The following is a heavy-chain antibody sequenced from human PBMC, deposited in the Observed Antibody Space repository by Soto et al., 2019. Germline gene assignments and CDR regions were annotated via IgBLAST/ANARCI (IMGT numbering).Heavy chain of an antibody. CDR3: ARWNCNYGGYYYGMDV. Sequence: SETLSLTCTVSGGSISSYYWSWIRQPPGKGLEWIGYIYYSGSTNYNPSLRSRVTISVDTSKNQFSLKLSSVTAADTAVYYCARWNCNYGGYYYGMDVWGQGTMVTVSS. J-gene: IGHJ6*02. V-gene: IGHV4-59*01. CDR1: GGSISSYY. CDR2: IYYSGST. D-gene: IGHD1-7*01.